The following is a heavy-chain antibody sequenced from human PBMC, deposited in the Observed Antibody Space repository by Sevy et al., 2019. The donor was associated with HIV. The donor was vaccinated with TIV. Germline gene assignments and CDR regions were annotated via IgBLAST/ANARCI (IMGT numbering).Heavy chain of an antibody. D-gene: IGHD3-22*01. V-gene: IGHV3-33*01. J-gene: IGHJ4*02. CDR3: ARDRSPYYYDSSATDY. CDR1: GFTFSSYG. Sequence: GGSLRLSCAASGFTFSSYGMHWVRQAPGKGLEWVAVIWYDGSNKYYADSVKGRFTISRDNSKNTLYLQMNSLRAEDTAVYYCARDRSPYYYDSSATDYWGQGTLVTVSS. CDR2: IWYDGSNK.